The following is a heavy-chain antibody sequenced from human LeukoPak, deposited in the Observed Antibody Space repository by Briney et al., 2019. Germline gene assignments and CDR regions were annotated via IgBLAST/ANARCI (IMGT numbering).Heavy chain of an antibody. Sequence: SETLPLTRTVSGVSISSYYWSCIRQPAGKGLEWIGRIYTSGSTNYNPSLKSRVTMSVDTSKNQFSLKLSSLTAADTAVYYCARSEYSSSSGHFDYWGQGNLVTVSS. D-gene: IGHD6-6*01. CDR2: IYTSGST. J-gene: IGHJ4*02. CDR1: GVSISSYY. CDR3: ARSEYSSSSGHFDY. V-gene: IGHV4-4*07.